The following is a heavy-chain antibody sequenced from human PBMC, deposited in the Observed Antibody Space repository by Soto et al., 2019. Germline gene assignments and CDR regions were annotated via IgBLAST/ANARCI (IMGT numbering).Heavy chain of an antibody. CDR2: IYYSGST. V-gene: IGHV4-39*01. CDR1: GGSISSSSYY. D-gene: IGHD7-27*01. CDR3: ARPELGGTAIT. J-gene: IGHJ3*01. Sequence: QLQRQESGPGLVKPSETLSLTCTVSGGSISSSSYYWGWIRQPPGKGLEWIGSIYYSGSTYYNPSRKSRVTISVDTSKNQFSLKLSSVTAADTAVYYCARPELGGTAITWGQGTMVTVSS.